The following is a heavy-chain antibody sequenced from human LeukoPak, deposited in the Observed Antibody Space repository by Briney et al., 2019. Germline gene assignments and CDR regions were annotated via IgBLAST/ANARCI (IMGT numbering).Heavy chain of an antibody. V-gene: IGHV4-34*12. Sequence: PSETLSLTCAVYGGSFSGYYWRWIRQPPGKGLEWLGEIMHSGINNYNPSLKSRVTISVDTSKNQFSLKLSSVTAADTAVYYCASFKQWRTYYFDYWGQGTLVTVSS. CDR2: IMHSGIN. CDR1: GGSFSGYY. CDR3: ASFKQWRTYYFDY. J-gene: IGHJ4*02. D-gene: IGHD6-19*01.